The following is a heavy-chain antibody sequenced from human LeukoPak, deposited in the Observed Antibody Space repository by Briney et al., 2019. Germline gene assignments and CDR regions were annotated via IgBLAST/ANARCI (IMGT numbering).Heavy chain of an antibody. V-gene: IGHV3-15*01. CDR1: GFTFSNAW. CDR2: IKCRTDGGTT. Sequence: AGGSLRLSCAASGFTFSNAWMTWVRQAPGKGLEWVGHIKCRTDGGTTDYAAPVKGRFTISRDDSKNTLYLQMNSLRAEDTAVYYCAKGVVPVIAMNYFDNWGQGTLVTVSS. CDR3: AKGVVPVIAMNYFDN. J-gene: IGHJ4*02. D-gene: IGHD2-21*01.